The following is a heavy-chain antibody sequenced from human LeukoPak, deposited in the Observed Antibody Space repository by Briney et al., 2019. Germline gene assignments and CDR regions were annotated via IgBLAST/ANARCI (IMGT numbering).Heavy chain of an antibody. V-gene: IGHV3-30*02. D-gene: IGHD3-10*01. J-gene: IGHJ6*03. CDR1: GFTFSSYG. CDR2: IRYDGSNK. CDR3: AKVMKGSERLTMVRGVIIKTAGLYYMDV. Sequence: GGSLRLSCAASGFTFSSYGMHWVRQAPGKGLEWVAFIRYDGSNKYYADSVKGRFTISRDNSKNTVYLQMNSLRAEDTAVYYCAKVMKGSERLTMVRGVIIKTAGLYYMDVWGKGTTVTVS.